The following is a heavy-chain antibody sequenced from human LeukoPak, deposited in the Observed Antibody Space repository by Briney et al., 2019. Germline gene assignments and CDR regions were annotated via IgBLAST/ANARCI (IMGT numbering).Heavy chain of an antibody. D-gene: IGHD3-10*01. J-gene: IGHJ5*02. V-gene: IGHV1-2*02. CDR2: INPNSGGT. CDR1: GYTFTGYY. CDR3: ARNPRFGELAWFDP. Sequence: ASVKVSCKASGYTFTGYYMHWVRQAPGQGLEWMGWINPNSGGTNYAQKFQGRVTMTRDTSISTAYMELSRLRSDDPAVYYCARNPRFGELAWFDPWGQGTLVTVSS.